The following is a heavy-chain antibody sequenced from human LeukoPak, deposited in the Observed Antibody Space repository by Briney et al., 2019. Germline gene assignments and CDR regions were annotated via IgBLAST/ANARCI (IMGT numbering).Heavy chain of an antibody. CDR2: IHTSGST. V-gene: IGHV4-61*02. CDR1: GGSISSGSYY. Sequence: SQTLSLTCTVSGGSISSGSYYWSWIRQPAGKGLEWIGRIHTSGSTNYNPSLKSRVTISVDTSKNQFSLKLSSVTAADTAVYYCAREGSPHWYFDLWGRGTLVTVSS. J-gene: IGHJ2*01. D-gene: IGHD3-10*01. CDR3: AREGSPHWYFDL.